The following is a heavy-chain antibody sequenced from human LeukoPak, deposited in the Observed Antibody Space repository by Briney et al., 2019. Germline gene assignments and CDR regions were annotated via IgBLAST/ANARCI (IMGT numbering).Heavy chain of an antibody. J-gene: IGHJ4*02. CDR2: INTGGGTT. D-gene: IGHD1-26*01. CDR1: GFTFSSFA. CDR3: AKTMNRIVGATTNFDY. Sequence: GGSLRLSCAASGFTFSSFAMTWVRQAPGKGLEWVSVINTGGGTTDYADSVKGRFTISRDNSKNTLYLQMNSLRAEDTAVYYRAKTMNRIVGATTNFDYWGQGTLVTVSS. V-gene: IGHV3-23*01.